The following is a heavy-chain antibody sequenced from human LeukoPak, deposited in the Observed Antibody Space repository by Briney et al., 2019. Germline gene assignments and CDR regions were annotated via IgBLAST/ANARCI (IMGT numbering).Heavy chain of an antibody. CDR2: IYYSGST. Sequence: PSQTLSLTCAVSGGSISSGGYSWSWIRQPPGKGLEWIGYIYYSGSTYYNPSLKSRVTISVDTSKNQFSLKLSSVTAADTAVYYCARGQILDSSGYYYFDYWGQGTLVTVSS. CDR1: GGSISSGGYS. CDR3: ARGQILDSSGYYYFDY. V-gene: IGHV4-30-4*07. J-gene: IGHJ4*02. D-gene: IGHD3-22*01.